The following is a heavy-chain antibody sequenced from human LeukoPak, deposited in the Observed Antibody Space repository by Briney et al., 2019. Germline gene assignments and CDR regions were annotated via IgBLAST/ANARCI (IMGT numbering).Heavy chain of an antibody. Sequence: SETLSLTCAVYGDSFGGYYWTWIRQPPERGLEWIGEINYSGNTNYKPSLKSRLTISVDTSKNQFSLNLSSVTAAGTAVYYCARRRSMLRGAVTKYYFDFWGQGTLVTVSS. CDR1: GDSFGGYY. V-gene: IGHV4-34*01. CDR3: ARRRSMLRGAVTKYYFDF. J-gene: IGHJ4*02. D-gene: IGHD3-10*01. CDR2: INYSGNT.